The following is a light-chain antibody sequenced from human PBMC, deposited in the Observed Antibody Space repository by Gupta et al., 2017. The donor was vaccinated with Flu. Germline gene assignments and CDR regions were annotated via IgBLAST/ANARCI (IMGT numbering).Light chain of an antibody. CDR3: QQGNNTPRT. CDR1: QSISSY. CDR2: AAS. Sequence: DIQMTQSPSSLSASVGDRVTITCRASQSISSYLNWYQQKPGKAPNLLIFAASSLQSGVPSRFSGSGSGTDFTLTISRLQPEDFAIYYCQQGNNTPRTFGQGTKMEIK. J-gene: IGKJ2*01. V-gene: IGKV1-39*01.